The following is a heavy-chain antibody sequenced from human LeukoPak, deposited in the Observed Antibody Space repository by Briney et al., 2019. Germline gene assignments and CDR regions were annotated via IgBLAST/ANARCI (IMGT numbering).Heavy chain of an antibody. CDR3: ARHSGVDNWFDP. D-gene: IGHD5-12*01. V-gene: IGHV4-59*08. J-gene: IGHJ5*02. CDR2: IYYSGST. Sequence: PSETLSLTCTVSGGSISSYYWSWIRQPPGKGLEWIGYIYYSGSTNYNPSLKTRVTISGDTSKNQFSLKLSSVTAADTAVYYCARHSGVDNWFDPWGQGTLLTVSS. CDR1: GGSISSYY.